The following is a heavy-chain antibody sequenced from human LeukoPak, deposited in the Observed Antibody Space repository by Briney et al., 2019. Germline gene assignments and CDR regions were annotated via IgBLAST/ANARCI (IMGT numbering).Heavy chain of an antibody. D-gene: IGHD3-3*01. Sequence: SETLSLTCTVSGGSISSGDYYWSWIRQPPGKGLEWIGYIYYSGSTYYNPSLKSRVTISVDTSKNQFSLELSSVTAADTAVYYCARDGRITIPNDFWSSYYSPIMDVWGKGTTVTVSS. J-gene: IGHJ6*03. CDR1: GGSISSGDYY. CDR3: ARDGRITIPNDFWSSYYSPIMDV. CDR2: IYYSGST. V-gene: IGHV4-30-4*08.